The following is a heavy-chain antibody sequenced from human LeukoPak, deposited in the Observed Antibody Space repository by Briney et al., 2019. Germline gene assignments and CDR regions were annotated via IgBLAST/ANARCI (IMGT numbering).Heavy chain of an antibody. Sequence: GGSLRLSCAASGFTFNNYWIHWVRQTPGKGLVWISAISTDGSTTRYADSVKGRITISRDNAKNTVYLRMNNLRGEDTAVYYCTRDRTTVTLFDYWGQGTLVTVSS. CDR2: ISTDGSTT. CDR3: TRDRTTVTLFDY. D-gene: IGHD4-17*01. CDR1: GFTFNNYW. V-gene: IGHV3-74*01. J-gene: IGHJ4*02.